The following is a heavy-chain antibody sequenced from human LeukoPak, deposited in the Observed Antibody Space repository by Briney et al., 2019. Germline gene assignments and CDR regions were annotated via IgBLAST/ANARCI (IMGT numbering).Heavy chain of an antibody. J-gene: IGHJ4*02. CDR3: ATAGNYRFDY. Sequence: SGGSLRLSCAASGFPFRRSRIHWVRQVPGKVLVWVSRINSDGSTTNYAVSVKGRFTISRDNAKNTLSLQMDSLRADDTAVYYCATAGNYRFDYWGQGTLVTVSS. CDR2: INSDGSTT. D-gene: IGHD1-7*01. V-gene: IGHV3-74*01. CDR1: GFPFRRSR.